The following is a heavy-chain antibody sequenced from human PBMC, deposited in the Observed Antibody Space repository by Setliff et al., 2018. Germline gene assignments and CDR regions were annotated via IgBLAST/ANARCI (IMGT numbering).Heavy chain of an antibody. J-gene: IGHJ4*02. D-gene: IGHD3-10*01. CDR2: SNSGGSST. CDR1: GFTFSSYW. CDR3: ARERSLWFGELSRQHFDY. V-gene: IGHV3-74*01. Sequence: GGSLRLSCAASGFTFSSYWMHWVRQVPGKGLVWVSRSNSGGSSTSYADSVKGRFTISRDNAKNTLYLQMNSLRAEDTAVYYCARERSLWFGELSRQHFDYWGQGTLVTVSS.